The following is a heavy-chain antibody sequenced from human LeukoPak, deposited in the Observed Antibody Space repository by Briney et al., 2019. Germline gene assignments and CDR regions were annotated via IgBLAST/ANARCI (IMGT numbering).Heavy chain of an antibody. D-gene: IGHD3-10*01. CDR3: AKDMSPYYGSGSGKDAFDI. J-gene: IGHJ3*02. CDR1: GFTFDDYA. V-gene: IGHV3-43D*03. CDR2: ISWDGGST. Sequence: PGGSLRLSCAASGFTFDDYAMHWVRQAPGKGLEWVSLISWDGGSTYYADSVKGRFTISRDNSKNSLYLQMNSLRAEDTALYYCAKDMSPYYGSGSGKDAFDIWGQGTMVTVSS.